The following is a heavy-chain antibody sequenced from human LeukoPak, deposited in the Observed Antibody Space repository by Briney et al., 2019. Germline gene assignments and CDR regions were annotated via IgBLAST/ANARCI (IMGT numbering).Heavy chain of an antibody. CDR1: GFTLDDYA. V-gene: IGHV3-9*01. Sequence: PGGSLRLSCAASGFTLDDYAMHWVRQAPGKGLEWVAAISWNSGSIGYADSVKGRFTISRDNAKNSLYLQMNSLRAEDTALYYCAKDIGAHGVMVREGLDFDLWGRGTLVTVSS. CDR3: AKDIGAHGVMVREGLDFDL. D-gene: IGHD3-10*01. J-gene: IGHJ2*01. CDR2: ISWNSGSI.